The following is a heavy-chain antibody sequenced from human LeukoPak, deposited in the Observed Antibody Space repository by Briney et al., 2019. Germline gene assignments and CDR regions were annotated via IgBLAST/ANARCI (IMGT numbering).Heavy chain of an antibody. D-gene: IGHD3-10*01. CDR1: GFTFSTYG. Sequence: GGSLRLSCAASGFTFSTYGMIWVRQAPGKGLEWVSGISGGGDRTYYADSVKGRFTISSDNPKNTLYLQMNSLRAEDTAVYYCAKGGAVSSKSITMVRGTRRYSYYMDVWGKGTTVTISS. J-gene: IGHJ6*03. CDR3: AKGGAVSSKSITMVRGTRRYSYYMDV. V-gene: IGHV3-23*01. CDR2: ISGGGDRT.